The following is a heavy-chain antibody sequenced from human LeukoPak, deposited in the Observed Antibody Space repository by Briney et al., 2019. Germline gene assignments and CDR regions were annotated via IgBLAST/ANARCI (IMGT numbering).Heavy chain of an antibody. J-gene: IGHJ5*02. Sequence: ASVKVSCKASGYTFTDYYIHWVRQAPGQGPEWMGWINPNSGGTNYAQNLQGRVTMTRDTSISTAYMELSRLRSGDTAVYYCARDYERIIMVRGVPLSPQTVFDPWGQGTLVTVSS. D-gene: IGHD3-10*01. V-gene: IGHV1-2*02. CDR1: GYTFTDYY. CDR3: ARDYERIIMVRGVPLSPQTVFDP. CDR2: INPNSGGT.